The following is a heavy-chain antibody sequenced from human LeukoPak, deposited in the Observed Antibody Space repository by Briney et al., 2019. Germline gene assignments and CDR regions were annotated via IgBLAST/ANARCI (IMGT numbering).Heavy chain of an antibody. Sequence: SETLSLTCTVSGGSISSSSYYWGWIRQPPGKGLEWIGSIYYSGSTYYNPSLKSRVTISVDTSKNQFSLKLSSVTAADTAVYYCARLKTHSSSSYYFDYWAREPWSPSPQ. V-gene: IGHV4-39*01. CDR1: GGSISSSSYY. J-gene: IGHJ4*02. D-gene: IGHD6-13*01. CDR3: ARLKTHSSSSYYFDY. CDR2: IYYSGST.